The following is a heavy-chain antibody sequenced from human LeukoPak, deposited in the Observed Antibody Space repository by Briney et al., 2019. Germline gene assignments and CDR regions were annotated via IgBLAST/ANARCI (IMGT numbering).Heavy chain of an antibody. CDR2: ISPSSNYI. D-gene: IGHD4-23*01. CDR1: GLTFHNTW. J-gene: IGHJ4*02. V-gene: IGHV3-21*01. Sequence: GGSLRLSCAASGLTFHNTWMHWIRQAPGKGLEWVSSISPSSNYIYYADSVKGRFTISRDNAKTSLYLQMNSLRAEDTAVYYCARDLRHPVGGTSYWGQGTLVTVSS. CDR3: ARDLRHPVGGTSY.